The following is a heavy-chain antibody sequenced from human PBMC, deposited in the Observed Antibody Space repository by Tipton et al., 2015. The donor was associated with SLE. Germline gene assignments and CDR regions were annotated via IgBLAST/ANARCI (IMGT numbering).Heavy chain of an antibody. V-gene: IGHV4-39*07. Sequence: TLSLTCTVSGGSISSISYYWGWTRQPPGKGLEWIGSLYYSGSTYYNPSLKSRVNISVDTFKNQFSLNLSSVTAADTAVYFCARGLDSNTYGMDVWGQGTTVTVFS. J-gene: IGHJ6*02. D-gene: IGHD3-22*01. CDR1: GGSISSISYY. CDR2: LYYSGST. CDR3: ARGLDSNTYGMDV.